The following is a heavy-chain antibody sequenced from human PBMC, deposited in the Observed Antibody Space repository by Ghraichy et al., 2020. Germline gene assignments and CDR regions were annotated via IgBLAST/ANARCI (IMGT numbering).Heavy chain of an antibody. CDR3: ARIRPYESSGWSGGFDY. V-gene: IGHV2-70*04. J-gene: IGHJ4*02. CDR1: GFSLSTSGMR. CDR2: IDWDDDK. Sequence: SGPTLVQPTQTLTLTCTFSGFSLSTSGMRVSWIRQPPGKALEWLARIDWDDDKFYSTSLKTRLTISKDTSKNQVVLTLTNMDPVDTATYYCARIRPYESSGWSGGFDYWGQGTLVTVSS. D-gene: IGHD6-19*01.